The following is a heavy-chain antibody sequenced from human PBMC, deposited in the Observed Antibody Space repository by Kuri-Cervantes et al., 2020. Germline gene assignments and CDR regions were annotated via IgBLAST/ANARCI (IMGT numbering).Heavy chain of an antibody. CDR2: IYYSGST. V-gene: IGHV4-39*07. D-gene: IGHD2-21*02. J-gene: IGHJ5*02. CDR3: ARYYCGGDCLYFHP. CDR1: GGSISSSSYY. Sequence: SETLSLTCTVSGGSISSSSYYWGWIRQPPGKGLEWIGSIYYSGSTYYNPSLKSRVTISVDTSRNQFSLKLSSVTAADTAVYFCARYYCGGDCLYFHPWGQGTLVTVSS.